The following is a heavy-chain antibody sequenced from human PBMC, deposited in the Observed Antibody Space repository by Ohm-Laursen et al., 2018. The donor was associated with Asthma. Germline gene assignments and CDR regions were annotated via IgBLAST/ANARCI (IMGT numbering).Heavy chain of an antibody. CDR1: GFTFSSYG. V-gene: IGHV3-30*03. Sequence: RSLRLSCAASGFTFSSYGMHWVRQAPGKGLEWVAVISYDGSNKYYADSVKGRFTISRDNSKNTLYLQMNSLRAEDTAVYYCARDPPNDSSGYWFDYWGQGTLVTVSS. D-gene: IGHD3-22*01. CDR3: ARDPPNDSSGYWFDY. CDR2: ISYDGSNK. J-gene: IGHJ4*02.